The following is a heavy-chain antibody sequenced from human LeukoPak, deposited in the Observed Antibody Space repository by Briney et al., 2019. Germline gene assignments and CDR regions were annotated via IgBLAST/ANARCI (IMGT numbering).Heavy chain of an antibody. J-gene: IGHJ4*02. Sequence: ASVKVSCKASGYTFTGYYMHWVRQAPGQGLEWMGWINPNSGGTNYAQKFQGRVTMTRDTSICTAYMELSRLRSDDTAVYYCARAGTWIQLWLDYWGQGTLVTVSS. D-gene: IGHD5-18*01. CDR3: ARAGTWIQLWLDY. V-gene: IGHV1-2*02. CDR2: INPNSGGT. CDR1: GYTFTGYY.